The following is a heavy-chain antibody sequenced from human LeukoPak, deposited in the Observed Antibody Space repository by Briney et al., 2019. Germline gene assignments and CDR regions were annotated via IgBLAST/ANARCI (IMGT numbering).Heavy chain of an antibody. CDR3: ARGYYYDSSKNWFDP. Sequence: ASVKVSCKASGYTFTGYYMHWVRQAPGQGLEWMGWMNPNSGNTGYAQKFQGRVTMTRNTSISTAYMELSSLRSEDTAVYYCARGYYYDSSKNWFDPWGQGTLVTVSS. V-gene: IGHV1-8*02. J-gene: IGHJ5*02. D-gene: IGHD3-22*01. CDR2: MNPNSGNT. CDR1: GYTFTGYY.